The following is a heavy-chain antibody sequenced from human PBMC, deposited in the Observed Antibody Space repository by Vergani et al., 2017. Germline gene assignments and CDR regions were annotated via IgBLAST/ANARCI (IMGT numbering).Heavy chain of an antibody. CDR1: RFTFSNYD. CDR3: AKHFRGWGIDY. CDR2: IQFDGSNQ. J-gene: IGHJ4*02. D-gene: IGHD3-16*01. Sequence: QVQLVESGGGVFQRGGSLRLSCATSRFTFSNYDMQCIRQGPGKGLEFVAFIQFDGSNQYYADSVKGRFTLSRDFSKNTLYLQMNSLRTDDTATYYCAKHFRGWGIDYWGQGTQVIVSS. V-gene: IGHV3-30*02.